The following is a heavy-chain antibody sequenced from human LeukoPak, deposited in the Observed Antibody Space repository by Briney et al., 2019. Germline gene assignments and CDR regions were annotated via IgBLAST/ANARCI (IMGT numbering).Heavy chain of an antibody. J-gene: IGHJ4*02. CDR2: ISGSGVGT. V-gene: IGHV3-23*01. Sequence: GGSLRLSYAASGFTFSSYVMSWVRQAPGKGLEWVSSISGSGVGTYYADSVKGRFTISRDNSKNTLYLQMNSQRAEDTAVYYCAKSLRRVVVTCFDYWGQGTLVTISS. CDR3: AKSLRRVVVTCFDY. D-gene: IGHD3-22*01. CDR1: GFTFSSYV.